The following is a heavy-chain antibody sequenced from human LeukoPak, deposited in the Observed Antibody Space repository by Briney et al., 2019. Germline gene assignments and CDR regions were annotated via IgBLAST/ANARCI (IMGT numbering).Heavy chain of an antibody. Sequence: SETLSLTCTISGGSTTGYFWSWIRQPPGKGLEWIGYVFYSGGTLYNPSLESRVTISVDTSKTHFSLELTSVTAADTAVYYCARHMSVTYDAFDLWGRGTMVTVSS. CDR1: GGSTTGYF. CDR2: VFYSGGT. J-gene: IGHJ3*01. V-gene: IGHV4-59*08. CDR3: ARHMSVTYDAFDL. D-gene: IGHD2-21*02.